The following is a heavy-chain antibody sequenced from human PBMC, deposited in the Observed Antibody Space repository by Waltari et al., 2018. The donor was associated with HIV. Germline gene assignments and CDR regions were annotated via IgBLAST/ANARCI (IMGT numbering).Heavy chain of an antibody. V-gene: IGHV1-24*01. CDR1: GYSLTQLS. CDR2: FDPEGDET. CDR3: ASNDRPVYFFDY. J-gene: IGHJ4*01. Sequence: QVVLIESGAEVKQPGGSVKVSCKVAGYSLTQLSMHWVRQAPGKGLEWMGGFDPEGDETRYAKKFQGRLSMTEDTSTDTAYMELRGLRSDDTAVYYCASNDRPVYFFDYWSHGTLVTVSS. D-gene: IGHD3-9*01.